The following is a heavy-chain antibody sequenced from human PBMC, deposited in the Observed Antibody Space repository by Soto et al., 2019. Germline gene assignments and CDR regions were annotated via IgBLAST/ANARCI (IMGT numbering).Heavy chain of an antibody. Sequence: GGSLRLSCAASGFTFSSYGMHWVRQAPGKGLEWVSVISWDGGSTYYADSVKGRFTISRDNSKNSLYLQMNSLRTEDTALYYCAKDIGGGFVYYYYGMDVWGQGTTVTVSS. CDR3: AKDIGGGFVYYYYGMDV. J-gene: IGHJ6*02. CDR2: ISWDGGST. D-gene: IGHD3-10*01. CDR1: GFTFSSYG. V-gene: IGHV3-43*02.